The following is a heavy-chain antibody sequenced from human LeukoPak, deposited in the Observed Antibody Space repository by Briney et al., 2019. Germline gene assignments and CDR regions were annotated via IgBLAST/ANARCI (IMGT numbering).Heavy chain of an antibody. D-gene: IGHD3-22*01. V-gene: IGHV1-2*04. CDR3: ARDLRYYYDSSGYYFDAFDI. Sequence: ASVKVSCKASGYTFTGYYMHWVRQAPGQGLEWMGWINPNCGGTNYAQKFQGWVTMTRDTSISTAYMELSRLRSDDTAVYYCARDLRYYYDSSGYYFDAFDIWGQGTMVTVSS. J-gene: IGHJ3*02. CDR2: INPNCGGT. CDR1: GYTFTGYY.